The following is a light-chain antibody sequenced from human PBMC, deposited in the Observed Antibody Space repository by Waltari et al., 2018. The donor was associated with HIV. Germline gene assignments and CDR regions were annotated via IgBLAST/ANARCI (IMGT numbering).Light chain of an antibody. CDR3: GTWESRLSAAV. CDR2: DSN. CDR1: SSNIGNHY. Sequence: QSVLPQPPSVSAAPGQQVPISYPGISSNIGNHYVSWYQQLPGTAPRLLINDSNKRPSQIPVRDSGSKSGASATLDITGLQTGDEAEYYCGTWESRLSAAVFGGGTKLAVL. V-gene: IGLV1-51*01. J-gene: IGLJ2*01.